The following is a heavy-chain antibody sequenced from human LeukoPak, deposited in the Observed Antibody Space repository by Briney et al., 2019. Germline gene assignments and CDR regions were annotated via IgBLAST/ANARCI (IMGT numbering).Heavy chain of an antibody. CDR3: ARLQPYLLRGVSYHYHPLDA. D-gene: IGHD3-10*01. J-gene: IGHJ6*02. Sequence: VKPSETLSLTCTVSGSSISSSYWSWIRQPPGKGLEYIGYGHSSGSTNYNPSLKSRVSISVDTSKNQFSLKMDSVTAADTAVYYCARLQPYLLRGVSYHYHPLDAWGQGTTVTVSS. CDR1: GSSISSSY. CDR2: GHSSGST. V-gene: IGHV4-59*08.